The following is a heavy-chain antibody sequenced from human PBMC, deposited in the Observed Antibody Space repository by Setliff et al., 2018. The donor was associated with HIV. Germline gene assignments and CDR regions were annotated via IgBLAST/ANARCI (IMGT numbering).Heavy chain of an antibody. CDR2: ISGTAYNT. CDR1: GFMFSNYA. J-gene: IGHJ6*03. Sequence: PGGSLRLSCAASGFMFSNYAMTWVRQAPGKGLEWVSSISGTAYNTYYADSVKGRPTISRDNSKNTLYLQIDNLGAEDTAIYYCAKDPHNIYLFYFHYMDVWGKGTTVTVSS. CDR3: AKDPHNIYLFYFHYMDV. V-gene: IGHV3-23*01.